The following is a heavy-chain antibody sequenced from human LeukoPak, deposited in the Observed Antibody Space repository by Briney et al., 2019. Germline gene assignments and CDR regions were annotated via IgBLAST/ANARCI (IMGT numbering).Heavy chain of an antibody. V-gene: IGHV4-59*01. CDR3: ARRPMVRGSFDY. CDR1: GGSISSYY. CDR2: IYYSGST. J-gene: IGHJ4*02. D-gene: IGHD3-10*01. Sequence: PSETLSLTCTVSGGSISSYYWSWIRQPPGKGLEWIGYIYYSGSTNYNPSLKSRVTISVDTSKNQFSLKLSSVTAADTAVYYCARRPMVRGSFDYWGQGTLVTVSS.